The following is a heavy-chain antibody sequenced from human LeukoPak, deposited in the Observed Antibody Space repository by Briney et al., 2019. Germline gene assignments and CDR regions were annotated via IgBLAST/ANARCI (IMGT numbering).Heavy chain of an antibody. CDR3: AKGGYSSSWYFDY. Sequence: GALRLSCAASGFTFSSYSMNWVRQAPGKGLERVAVISYDGSNKYYADSVKGRFTISRDNSKNTLYLQMNSLRAEDTAVYYCAKGGYSSSWYFDYWGQGTLVTVSS. J-gene: IGHJ4*02. V-gene: IGHV3-30*18. CDR2: ISYDGSNK. CDR1: GFTFSSYS. D-gene: IGHD6-13*01.